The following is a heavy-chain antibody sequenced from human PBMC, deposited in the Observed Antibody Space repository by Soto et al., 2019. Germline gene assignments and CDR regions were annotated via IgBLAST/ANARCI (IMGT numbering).Heavy chain of an antibody. CDR3: ARGDPLRGVWGSYPPFDY. V-gene: IGHV1-18*01. D-gene: IGHD3-16*01. CDR2: ISAYNGNT. J-gene: IGHJ4*02. Sequence: ASVKVSCKASGYTFTSYGISWVRQAPGQGLEWMGWISAYNGNTNYAQKLQGRVTMTTDTSTSTAYMELRSLRSDDTAVYYCARGDPLRGVWGSYPPFDYWGQGTLVTVSS. CDR1: GYTFTSYG.